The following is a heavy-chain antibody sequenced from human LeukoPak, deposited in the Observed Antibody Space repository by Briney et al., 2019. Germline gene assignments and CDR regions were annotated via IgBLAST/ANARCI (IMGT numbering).Heavy chain of an antibody. Sequence: GGSLRLSCAASGFTFSSYWMHWVRQAPGKGLVWVSRINSDESTINYADSVKGRFTISRDNAENTLYLQMNSLRGEDTAVYYCASGYSSDYGGNAYWGQGTPVTVS. CDR3: ASGYSSDYGGNAY. CDR1: GFTFSSYW. D-gene: IGHD4-23*01. J-gene: IGHJ4*02. V-gene: IGHV3-74*01. CDR2: INSDESTI.